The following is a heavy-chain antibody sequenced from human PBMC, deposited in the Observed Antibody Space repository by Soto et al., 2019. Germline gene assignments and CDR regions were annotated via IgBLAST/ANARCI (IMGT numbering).Heavy chain of an antibody. CDR2: IHPGDSDT. J-gene: IGHJ6*04. Sequence: GASLKISCKGSGYSFTSYWIAWVRQRPGKGLEWMGNIHPGDSDTRYRPSFQGQVTVSADKSISTTYLQWSSLKASDTAMYYCARWRPLYGSGTYEVDVWGDGTSVTVSS. V-gene: IGHV5-51*01. CDR1: GYSFTSYW. D-gene: IGHD3-10*01. CDR3: ARWRPLYGSGTYEVDV.